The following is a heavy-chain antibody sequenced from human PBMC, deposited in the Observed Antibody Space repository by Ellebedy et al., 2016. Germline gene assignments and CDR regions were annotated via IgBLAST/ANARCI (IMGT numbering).Heavy chain of an antibody. CDR1: GFTFSSYA. CDR3: TADGTSRFDY. V-gene: IGHV3-23*01. CDR2: ISGSGGST. Sequence: GESLKISXAASGFTFSSYAMSWVRQAPGKGLEWVSAISGSGGSTYYADSVKGRFTISRDNSKNTLYLQMNTLRAEDTAVYYCTADGTSRFDYWGQGTLVTVSS. D-gene: IGHD1-14*01. J-gene: IGHJ4*02.